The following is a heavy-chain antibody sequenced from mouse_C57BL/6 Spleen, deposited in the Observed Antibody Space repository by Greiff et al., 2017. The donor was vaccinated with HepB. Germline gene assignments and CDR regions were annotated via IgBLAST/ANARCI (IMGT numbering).Heavy chain of an antibody. CDR2: IYPGSGST. V-gene: IGHV1-55*01. Sequence: VQLQQPGAELVKPGASVKMSCKASGYTFTSYWITWVKQRPGQGLEWIGDIYPGSGSTNYNEKFKSKATLTVDTSSSTAYMQLSSLTSEDYAVYYCARESYDGFWYFDVWGTGTTVTVSS. CDR3: ARESYDGFWYFDV. D-gene: IGHD2-3*01. CDR1: GYTFTSYW. J-gene: IGHJ1*03.